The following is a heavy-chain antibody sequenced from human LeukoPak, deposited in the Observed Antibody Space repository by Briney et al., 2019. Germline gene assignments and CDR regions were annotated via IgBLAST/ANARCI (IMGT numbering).Heavy chain of an antibody. CDR2: IYTSGST. J-gene: IGHJ4*02. Sequence: PSETLSLTCTASGGSISSYYGSWIRQPAGKGLEWIGRIYTSGSTNYNASLKSRVSMSVDTSKNQFSLKLSSVTAADTAVFYCARENSGSYREFDYWGQGTLVTVSS. CDR3: ARENSGSYREFDY. CDR1: GGSISSYY. D-gene: IGHD1-26*01. V-gene: IGHV4-4*07.